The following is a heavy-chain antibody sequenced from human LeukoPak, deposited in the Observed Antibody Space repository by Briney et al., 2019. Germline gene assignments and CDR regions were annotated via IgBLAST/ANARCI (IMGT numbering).Heavy chain of an antibody. D-gene: IGHD3-3*01. CDR3: ASGGITIFGVVIPNPGY. CDR1: GYTFTGYY. J-gene: IGHJ4*02. V-gene: IGHV1-2*02. CDR2: INPNSGGT. Sequence: ASVKVSCKASGYTFTGYYMHWVRQAPGQGLEWMGWINPNSGGTNYAQKFQGRVTMTRDTSISTAYMELSRLRSDDTAVYYCASGGITIFGVVIPNPGYWGQGTLVTVSS.